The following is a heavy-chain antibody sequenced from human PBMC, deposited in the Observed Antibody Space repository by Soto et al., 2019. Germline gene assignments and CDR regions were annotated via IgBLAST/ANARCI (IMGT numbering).Heavy chain of an antibody. J-gene: IGHJ4*02. V-gene: IGHV1-2*02. CDR1: GYTFTGYY. CDR2: INPNSGGT. Sequence: ASVKVSCKASGYTFTGYYMHWVRQAPGQGLEWMGWINPNSGGTNYAQRFQGRVTMTRDTSISTAYMELSRLRSDDTAVYYCAGRDYYDSSGYYDRFDYWGQGTLVTVSS. D-gene: IGHD3-22*01. CDR3: AGRDYYDSSGYYDRFDY.